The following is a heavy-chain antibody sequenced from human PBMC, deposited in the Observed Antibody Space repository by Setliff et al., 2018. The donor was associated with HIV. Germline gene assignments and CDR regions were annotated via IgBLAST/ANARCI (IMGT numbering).Heavy chain of an antibody. Sequence: PGGSLRLSCAASGFTFSTFAMSWVRQAPGKGLEWVSTISHSGETTYFADSVKGRFTISRDNAKNSLYLQMDSLRAEDTAVYYCARDQRAGVYGDYNYYFDSWGQGTLVTVSS. D-gene: IGHD4-17*01. CDR2: ISHSGETT. CDR1: GFTFSTFA. CDR3: ARDQRAGVYGDYNYYFDS. J-gene: IGHJ4*02. V-gene: IGHV3-23*01.